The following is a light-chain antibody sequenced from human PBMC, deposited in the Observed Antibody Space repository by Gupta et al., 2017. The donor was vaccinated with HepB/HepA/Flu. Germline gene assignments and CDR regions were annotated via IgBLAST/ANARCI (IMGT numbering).Light chain of an antibody. CDR2: AAS. CDR1: QSISSY. J-gene: IGKJ1*01. V-gene: IGKV1-39*01. CDR3: QQSYSTPWT. Sequence: DIQITLSPFSLPASVGDRVTITCRASQSISSYLNWYQQKPGKAPKLLIYAASSLQSGVPSRFSGSGSGTDFTLTISSLQPEDFATYYCQQSYSTPWTFGQGTKVEIK.